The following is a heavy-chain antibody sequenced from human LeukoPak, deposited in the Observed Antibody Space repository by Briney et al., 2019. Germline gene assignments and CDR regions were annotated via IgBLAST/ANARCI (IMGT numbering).Heavy chain of an antibody. CDR1: GGSISSSNW. CDR2: IYHSGST. CDR3: ARGLYYYDSSGYEGGAFDI. Sequence: PSGTLSLTCAVSGGSISSSNWWSWVRQPPGKGLEWIGEIYHSGSTNYNPSLKSRVTISVDKSKNQFSLKLSSVTAADTAVYYCARGLYYYDSSGYEGGAFDIWGQGTMVTVSS. J-gene: IGHJ3*02. V-gene: IGHV4-4*02. D-gene: IGHD3-22*01.